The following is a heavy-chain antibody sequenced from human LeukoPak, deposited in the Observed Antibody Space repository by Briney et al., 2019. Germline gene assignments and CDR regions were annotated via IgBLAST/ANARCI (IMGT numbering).Heavy chain of an antibody. CDR1: GGSVSSGSSY. V-gene: IGHV4-61*01. D-gene: IGHD6-13*01. CDR3: ARLGPAAASFDY. J-gene: IGHJ4*02. Sequence: SETLSLTCTVSGGSVSSGSSYWSWIRQPPGKGLEWIGYIYYSGSTNYNPSLKSRVTISVDTSKNQFSLKLSPVTAGDTAVYYCARLGPAAASFDYWGQGTLVTVSS. CDR2: IYYSGST.